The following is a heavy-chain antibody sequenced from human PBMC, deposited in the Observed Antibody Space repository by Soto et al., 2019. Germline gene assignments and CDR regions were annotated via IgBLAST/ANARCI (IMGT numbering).Heavy chain of an antibody. CDR3: ARDIRGYSRAFDF. Sequence: QVQLQESGSGLVKPSETLSLTCTVSGDSVNSGSYYWTWVRQPPGKGLEWIGYISYSGSTNYNPPLHSRVTISIDPSKNQFSLKLTSVTAADTAFYFCARDIRGYSRAFDFWGQGTLVTVSA. D-gene: IGHD5-18*01. J-gene: IGHJ4*02. CDR1: GDSVNSGSYY. V-gene: IGHV4-61*01. CDR2: ISYSGST.